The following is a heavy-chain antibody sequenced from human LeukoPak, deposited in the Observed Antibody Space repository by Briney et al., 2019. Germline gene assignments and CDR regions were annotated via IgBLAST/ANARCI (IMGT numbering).Heavy chain of an antibody. CDR3: AREAKYSSSWSHAFDI. Sequence: ASVKVSCKASGYTFTGYYMHWVRQAPGQGLEWMGRINPNSGGTNYAQKFQGRVTMTRDTSISTAYMELSRLRSDDTAVYYCAREAKYSSSWSHAFDIWGQGTMATVSS. D-gene: IGHD6-13*01. CDR1: GYTFTGYY. V-gene: IGHV1-2*06. J-gene: IGHJ3*02. CDR2: INPNSGGT.